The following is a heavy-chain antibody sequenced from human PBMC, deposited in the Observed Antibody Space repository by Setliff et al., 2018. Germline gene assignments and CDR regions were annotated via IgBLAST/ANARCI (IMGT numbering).Heavy chain of an antibody. CDR3: ARVRVVQGYYEFDY. D-gene: IGHD3-16*01. CDR1: GGSISSMSYY. CDR2: IYHSGSS. Sequence: SETLSLTCTVSGGSISSMSYYWGWIRQPPGKGLEWIGSIYHSGSSYYNPSLKRRVTMSVDTSKKQLSLRLSSVTAADTAMYYCARVRVVQGYYEFDYWGQGPRSPSPQ. V-gene: IGHV4-39*07. J-gene: IGHJ4*02.